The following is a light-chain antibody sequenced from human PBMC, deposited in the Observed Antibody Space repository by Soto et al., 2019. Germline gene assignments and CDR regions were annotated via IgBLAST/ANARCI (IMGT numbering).Light chain of an antibody. CDR3: QQYGSAPFT. V-gene: IGKV3-20*01. CDR1: QSVASSH. Sequence: EIVLTQSPGTLSLSPGERATLSCRASQSVASSHLAWYRQKPGQTPRLLIYDAAIRATAIPDRVSGSGSGTDFTLTISRLEPEAFEVYYCQQYGSAPFTFGPGTKVDIK. J-gene: IGKJ3*01. CDR2: DAA.